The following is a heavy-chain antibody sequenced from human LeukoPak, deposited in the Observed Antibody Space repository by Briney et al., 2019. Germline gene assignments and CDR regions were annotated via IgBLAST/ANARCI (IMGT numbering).Heavy chain of an antibody. V-gene: IGHV3-23*01. CDR1: GFTFGSCW. J-gene: IGHJ4*02. Sequence: GGSLRLSCAASGFTFGSCWMNWVRQAPGKGLEWVSAFSGSGGSRYYADSVKGRFTISRDNSKNTLYLQMNSLRAEDTAVYYCAKVSRDSYGYFDYWGQGTLVTVSS. D-gene: IGHD5-18*01. CDR2: FSGSGGSR. CDR3: AKVSRDSYGYFDY.